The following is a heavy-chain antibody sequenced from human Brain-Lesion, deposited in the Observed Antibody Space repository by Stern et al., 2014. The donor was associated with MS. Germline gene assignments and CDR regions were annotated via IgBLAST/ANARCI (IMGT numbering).Heavy chain of an antibody. Sequence: EVQLVESGGGLVQPGRSLRLSCAASGFTFDDFAMHWVRQAPGKGLEWVSGLNWNSGSLAYADSVKGRFSISRDSAKNSLFLQMNSLRPEDTALYYCTKDSGYFSGRFDSWGQGTLVTVSS. J-gene: IGHJ4*02. D-gene: IGHD3-22*01. V-gene: IGHV3-9*01. CDR2: LNWNSGSL. CDR1: GFTFDDFA. CDR3: TKDSGYFSGRFDS.